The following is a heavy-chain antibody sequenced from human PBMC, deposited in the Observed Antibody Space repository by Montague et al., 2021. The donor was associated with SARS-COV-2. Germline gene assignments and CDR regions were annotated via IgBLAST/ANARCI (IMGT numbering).Heavy chain of an antibody. J-gene: IGHJ4*01. D-gene: IGHD2-2*02. CDR2: MNYTGTS. CDR1: GGSASGYY. V-gene: IGHV4-59*02. Sequence: SETLSLTCAISGGSASGYYWAWIRQPPGKGLEWIGYMNYTGTSNYNPSLKSRVSMSIDTSKNHFSLNLTSVAAADTGVYYCARGLSYTSMFRFFDYWGHGAPVTVSS. CDR3: ARGLSYTSMFRFFDY.